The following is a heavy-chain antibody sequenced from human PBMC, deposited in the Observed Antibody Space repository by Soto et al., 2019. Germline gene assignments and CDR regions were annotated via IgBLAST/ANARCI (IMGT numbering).Heavy chain of an antibody. J-gene: IGHJ6*02. CDR1: GYGFTSYW. Sequence: GESLKISCKGSGYGFTSYWIGWVRQMPGKGLEWMGIIYPGDSDTRYSPSSQGQVTISADKSISTAYLQWSSLKASDTAMYYCARTSAAGKYYYGMDVWGPGTTVTVSS. CDR3: ARTSAAGKYYYGMDV. CDR2: IYPGDSDT. V-gene: IGHV5-51*01. D-gene: IGHD6-13*01.